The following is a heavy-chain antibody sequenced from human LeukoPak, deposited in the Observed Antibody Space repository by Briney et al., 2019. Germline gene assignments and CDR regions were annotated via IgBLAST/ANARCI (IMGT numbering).Heavy chain of an antibody. J-gene: IGHJ5*02. CDR2: INPSGGST. CDR1: GYTFTSYD. CDR3: AREGTRFLLSFDP. Sequence: ASVKVSCKASGYTFTSYDINWVRQAPGQGLEWMGIINPSGGSTSYAQKFQGRVTMTRDTSTSTVYMELSSLRSEDTAVYYCAREGTRFLLSFDPWGQGTLVTVSS. D-gene: IGHD2/OR15-2a*01. V-gene: IGHV1-46*01.